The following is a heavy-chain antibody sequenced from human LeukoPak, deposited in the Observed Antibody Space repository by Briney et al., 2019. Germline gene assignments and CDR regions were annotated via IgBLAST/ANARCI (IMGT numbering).Heavy chain of an antibody. V-gene: IGHV3-7*01. CDR3: ARDLVGYFDY. CDR2: IKQDGSEK. Sequence: GGSLRLSCAVSGFTLSSYNMNWVRQAPGKGLEWVANIKQDGSEKYYVDSVKGRFTISRDNAKNSLYLQMNSLRAEDTAVYYCARDLVGYFDYWGQGTLVTVSS. J-gene: IGHJ4*02. CDR1: GFTLSSYN. D-gene: IGHD1-26*01.